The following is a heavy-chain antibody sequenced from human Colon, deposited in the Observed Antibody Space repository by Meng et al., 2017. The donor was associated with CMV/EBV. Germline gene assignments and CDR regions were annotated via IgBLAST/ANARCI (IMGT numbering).Heavy chain of an antibody. CDR1: GGSISSISYY. D-gene: IGHD3-10*01. V-gene: IGHV4-61*03. J-gene: IGHJ6*02. Sequence: SETLSLTCSVSGGSISSISYYWGWIRQPPGKGLEWIGYTYYSGSTHYNPSLKSRVTISIDTSKKHFSLRLSSVTAADTAVYYCARDTFDRRNGMDVWGQGTSVTVS. CDR2: TYYSGST. CDR3: ARDTFDRRNGMDV.